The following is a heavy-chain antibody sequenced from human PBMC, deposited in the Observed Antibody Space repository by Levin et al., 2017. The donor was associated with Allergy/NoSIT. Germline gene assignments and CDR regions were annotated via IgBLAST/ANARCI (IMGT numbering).Heavy chain of an antibody. CDR2: IASDGRDK. Sequence: GESLKISCAASGFTFSSYGIHWVRQAPGKGLEWVAVIASDGRDKKSADSVKGRFTISRDNSKKILYLQMNSLKTEDTAVYYCAKDGSIAAAKYFFDSWGQGTLVTVSS. D-gene: IGHD6-13*01. CDR1: GFTFSSYG. CDR3: AKDGSIAAAKYFFDS. V-gene: IGHV3-30*18. J-gene: IGHJ4*02.